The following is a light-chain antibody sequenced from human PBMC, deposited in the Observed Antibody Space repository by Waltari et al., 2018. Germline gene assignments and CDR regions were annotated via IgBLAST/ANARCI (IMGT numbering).Light chain of an antibody. CDR2: GKN. V-gene: IGLV3-19*01. J-gene: IGLJ2*01. Sequence: SSELTQDPAVSVALGQTVRITCQGDSLRSYYASWYQQKPGQAPVLVIYGKNNRPSGIPDRFSGSCSGNTASLTITGAQAEDAAYYYCNSRDSSGNHLVFGGGTKLTVL. CDR3: NSRDSSGNHLV. CDR1: SLRSYY.